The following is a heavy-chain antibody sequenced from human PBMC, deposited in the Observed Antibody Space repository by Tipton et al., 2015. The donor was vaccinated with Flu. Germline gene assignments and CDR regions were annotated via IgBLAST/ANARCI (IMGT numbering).Heavy chain of an antibody. CDR1: GYPISSGYN. CDR3: AKEMVVPATRFDT. Sequence: TLSLTCTVSGYPISSGYNWGWIRQPPGKGLEWIGNIFHSGNTYYNPSLKSRVTISVDKSKNQFSLNLSSVTAADTAVYYCAKEMVVPATRFDTWGQGTQVTV. CDR2: IFHSGNT. D-gene: IGHD2-15*01. V-gene: IGHV4-38-2*02. J-gene: IGHJ4*02.